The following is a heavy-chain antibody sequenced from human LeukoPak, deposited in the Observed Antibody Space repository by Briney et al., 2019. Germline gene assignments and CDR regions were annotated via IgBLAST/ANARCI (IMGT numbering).Heavy chain of an antibody. Sequence: GGSLRLSCAASGFTFSSYWMSWVRQAPGKGLEWVANIKQDGSEKYYVDSVKGRFTISRDNAKNSLYLQMNSLRAEDTAVYYCARVGYSYGYIVGYFDYWGQGTLVTVSS. D-gene: IGHD5-18*01. CDR1: GFTFSSYW. CDR2: IKQDGSEK. J-gene: IGHJ4*02. CDR3: ARVGYSYGYIVGYFDY. V-gene: IGHV3-7*01.